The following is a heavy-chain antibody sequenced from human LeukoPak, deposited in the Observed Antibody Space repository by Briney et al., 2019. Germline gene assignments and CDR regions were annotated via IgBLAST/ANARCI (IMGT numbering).Heavy chain of an antibody. J-gene: IGHJ6*02. CDR2: IIGTGGST. Sequence: GGSLRLSCAASGFTFSSYAMNWVRQAPVTGLEWVSAIIGTGGSTYYADSVKGRFTISRDNSKNTLYLQMDSLRAEDTAVYYCAKDYDFWTYYYGMDVWGQGTTVTVSS. V-gene: IGHV3-23*01. CDR1: GFTFSSYA. CDR3: AKDYDFWTYYYGMDV. D-gene: IGHD3-3*01.